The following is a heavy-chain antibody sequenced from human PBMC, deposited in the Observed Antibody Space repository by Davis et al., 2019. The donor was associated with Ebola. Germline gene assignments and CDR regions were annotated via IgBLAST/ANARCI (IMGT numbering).Heavy chain of an antibody. V-gene: IGHV3-73*01. J-gene: IGHJ4*02. CDR1: GFTFSGSA. CDR2: IRSKANSYAT. Sequence: GESLKIFCAASGFTFSGSAMHWVRQASGKGLEWVGRIRSKANSYATAYAASVKGRFTISRDDSKNTAYLQMNSLKTEDTAVYYCTRGDYGGRDYWGQGTLVTVSS. CDR3: TRGDYGGRDY. D-gene: IGHD4-23*01.